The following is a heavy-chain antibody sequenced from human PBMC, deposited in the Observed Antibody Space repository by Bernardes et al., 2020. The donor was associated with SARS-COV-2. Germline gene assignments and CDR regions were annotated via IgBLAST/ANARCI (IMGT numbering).Heavy chain of an antibody. Sequence: GGSLRLSCAASGFIFSSYAMHWVRQAPGKGLEWVSVISHDGAKTHTADAVKGRFTHSRDNSKKTVSLQMSSLREDDTGVYYCARGDFWNSTGYYNFGMDVWGQGTTVTVSS. J-gene: IGHJ6*02. CDR1: GFIFSSYA. D-gene: IGHD3-3*01. CDR3: ARGDFWNSTGYYNFGMDV. V-gene: IGHV3-30*04. CDR2: ISHDGAKT.